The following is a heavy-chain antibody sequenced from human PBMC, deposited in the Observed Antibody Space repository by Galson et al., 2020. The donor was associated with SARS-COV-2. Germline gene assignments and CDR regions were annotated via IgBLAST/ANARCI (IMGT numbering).Heavy chain of an antibody. D-gene: IGHD5-18*01. CDR1: GFTFSNYW. Sequence: GGSLRLSCEASGFTFSNYWMHWVRQFPGKGLVWVSRIKSDGSRLGYADSVKDRFTISRDNAKNTLYLEMNSLRAEDSGIYYCTRAADTPMAWYYFDSWGQGTLVTVSS. V-gene: IGHV3-74*01. J-gene: IGHJ4*02. CDR3: TRAADTPMAWYYFDS. CDR2: IKSDGSRL.